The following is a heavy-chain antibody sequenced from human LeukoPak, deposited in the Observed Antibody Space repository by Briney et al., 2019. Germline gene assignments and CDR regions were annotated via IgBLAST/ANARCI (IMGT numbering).Heavy chain of an antibody. D-gene: IGHD3-9*01. CDR3: AREATFEGLVDY. Sequence: GGSLRLSCAASGFTVSSSYMSWVRQAPGKGLEWVSVIYSDGNTYYADSVKGRFTISRDNSKNMLYLQMNSLRAEDTAVYYCAREATFEGLVDYWGQGTLVTVSS. CDR1: GFTVSSSY. CDR2: IYSDGNT. V-gene: IGHV3-53*01. J-gene: IGHJ4*02.